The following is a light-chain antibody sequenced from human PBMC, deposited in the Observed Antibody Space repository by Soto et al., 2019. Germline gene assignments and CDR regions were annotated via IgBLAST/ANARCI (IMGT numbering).Light chain of an antibody. CDR2: AAS. V-gene: IGKV1-39*01. CDR3: QQLNKYPST. J-gene: IGKJ4*01. Sequence: DIQMTQSPSSLSASVGDRVTITCRASQTISGYLNWYQQKPGKAPELLIYAASTLQSGVPSRFSGSGSGTDFTLTISSLQPEDFATYYCQQLNKYPSTFGGGTKVDIK. CDR1: QTISGY.